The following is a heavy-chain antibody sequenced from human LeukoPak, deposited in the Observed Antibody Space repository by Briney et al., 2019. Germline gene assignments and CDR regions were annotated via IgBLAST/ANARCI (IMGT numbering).Heavy chain of an antibody. CDR2: ISSSSSYI. D-gene: IGHD5-24*01. J-gene: IGHJ4*02. V-gene: IGHV3-21*01. Sequence: GGSLRLSCAASGFTFSSYSTNWVRQAPGKGLEWVSSISSSSSYIYYADSVKGRLTISRDNAKNSLYLQMNSLRAEDTAVYYCARAEMATKIDYWGQGTLVTVSS. CDR1: GFTFSSYS. CDR3: ARAEMATKIDY.